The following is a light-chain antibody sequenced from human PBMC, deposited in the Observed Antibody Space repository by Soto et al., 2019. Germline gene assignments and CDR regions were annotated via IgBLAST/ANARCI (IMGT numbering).Light chain of an antibody. CDR2: DAS. V-gene: IGKV1-33*01. CDR3: QQYDNLPIT. CDR1: QDITNY. Sequence: DIQMTQSPSSMSASVGDRVSITCQASQDITNYLNWYQQKPGKAPKLLIYDASNLETGVPSRFSGGASGTDFTFTISSLQPEDIATYYCQQYDNLPITFGQGTRLEIK. J-gene: IGKJ5*01.